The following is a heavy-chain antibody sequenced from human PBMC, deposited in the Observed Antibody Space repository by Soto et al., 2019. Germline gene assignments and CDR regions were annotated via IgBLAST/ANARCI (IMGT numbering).Heavy chain of an antibody. CDR1: GGSFSGYY. J-gene: IGHJ6*02. Sequence: HVQLQQWGAGLLKPSETLSLTCAVYGGSFSGYYWSWIRQPPGKGLEWIGEINHSGSTNYNPSLKSRVTISVDTSKNQFSLKLSSVTAADTAVYYCARGRRYYYYGMDVWGQGTTVTFSS. CDR3: ARGRRYYYYGMDV. CDR2: INHSGST. V-gene: IGHV4-34*01.